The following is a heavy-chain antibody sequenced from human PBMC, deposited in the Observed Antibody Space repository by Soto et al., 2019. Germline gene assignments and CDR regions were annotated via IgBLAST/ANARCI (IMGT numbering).Heavy chain of an antibody. CDR2: IWYDGSNK. V-gene: IGHV3-33*01. D-gene: IGHD3-16*01. CDR1: GFTFSSYG. CDR3: ARDFEGLSDY. J-gene: IGHJ4*02. Sequence: QVQLVESGGGVVQPGRSLRLSCAASGFTFSSYGMHWVRQAPGKGLEWVAVIWYDGSNKYYADSVKGRFTISRDNSKNTLYLQMNSLRAEDTAVYYCARDFEGLSDYWGQGTLVTVSS.